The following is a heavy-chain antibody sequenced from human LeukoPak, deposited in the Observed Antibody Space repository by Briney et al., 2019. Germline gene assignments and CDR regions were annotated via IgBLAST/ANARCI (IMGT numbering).Heavy chain of an antibody. V-gene: IGHV1-18*01. J-gene: IGHJ3*02. CDR2: ISAYNGNT. D-gene: IGHD1-14*01. CDR1: GYTFTTYG. Sequence: GAPVKVSCKASGYTFTTYGISWVRQAPGQGLEWMGWISAYNGNTNYAQKLQGRVTMTTDTSTSTAYMELRSLRSDDTAVYYCARHMNLHDAFDIWGQGTMVTVSS. CDR3: ARHMNLHDAFDI.